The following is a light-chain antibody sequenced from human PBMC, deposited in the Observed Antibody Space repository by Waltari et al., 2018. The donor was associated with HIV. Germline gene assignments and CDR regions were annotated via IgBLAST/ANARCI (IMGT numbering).Light chain of an antibody. V-gene: IGKV1-NL1*01. J-gene: IGKJ4*01. CDR2: AVS. CDR3: QQYSSPPLT. Sequence: DIQMTQSPSSLSASFGDSVTITCRASQDIRNSLAWYQQSPGKAPNLLLYAVSRLEDGVPSRFSGSGSGTHYTLTISSLQPEDFASYYCQQYSSPPLTFGGGTKVESK. CDR1: QDIRNS.